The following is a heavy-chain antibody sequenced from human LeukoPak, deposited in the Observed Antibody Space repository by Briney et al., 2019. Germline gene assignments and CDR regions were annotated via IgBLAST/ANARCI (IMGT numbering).Heavy chain of an antibody. CDR1: GDSFSSNSAA. D-gene: IGHD6-19*01. Sequence: SQTLSLTCAISGDSFSSNSAAWNWIRQAPSRGLEWRGRTYYRSKWYNDYEVYVKSRITINPATYKDQFSLQLNSVTPEDTAVYYCARGVEQWLEYYFDYWGQGTLVTVSS. CDR2: TYYRSKWYN. CDR3: ARGVEQWLEYYFDY. J-gene: IGHJ4*02. V-gene: IGHV6-1*01.